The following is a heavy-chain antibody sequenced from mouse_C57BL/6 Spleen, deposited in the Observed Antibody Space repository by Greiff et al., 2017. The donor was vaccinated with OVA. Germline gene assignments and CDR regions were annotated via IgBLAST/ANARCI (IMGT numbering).Heavy chain of an antibody. V-gene: IGHV1-66*01. J-gene: IGHJ2*01. D-gene: IGHD2-1*01. CDR1: GYSFTSYY. CDR2: IYPGSGNT. CDR3: ARENGNPDY. Sequence: VQLQESGPELVKPGASVKISCKASGYSFTSYYIHWVKQRPGQGLEWIGWIYPGSGNTKYNEKFKGKATLTADTSSSTAYMQLSSLTSEDSAVYYCARENGNPDYWGQGTTLTVSS.